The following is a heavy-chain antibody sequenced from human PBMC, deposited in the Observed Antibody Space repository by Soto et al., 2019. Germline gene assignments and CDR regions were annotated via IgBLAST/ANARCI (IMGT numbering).Heavy chain of an antibody. D-gene: IGHD5-12*01. V-gene: IGHV4-61*01. CDR1: GGSVSSGSYY. Sequence: SETLSLTCTVSGGSVSSGSYYWSWIRQPPGKGLEWIGYIYYSGSTNYNPSLKSRVTISVDTSKNQFSLKLSSVTAADTAVYYCGGMATITVAFDIWGQGTMVT. J-gene: IGHJ3*02. CDR3: GGMATITVAFDI. CDR2: IYYSGST.